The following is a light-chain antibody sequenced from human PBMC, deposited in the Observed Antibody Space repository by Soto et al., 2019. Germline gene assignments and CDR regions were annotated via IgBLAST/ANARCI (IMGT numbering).Light chain of an antibody. Sequence: EIVMTQSPASLSVSPGEIAALSCRASQSVSSKLAWYRQRPGQAPRLVIYDTSTRATGVPARFSGGGSGTEFTLTISSLHPDDVATYYCQQYNSYSTFGQGTRLEIK. V-gene: IGKV3-15*01. J-gene: IGKJ5*01. CDR2: DTS. CDR3: QQYNSYST. CDR1: QSVSSK.